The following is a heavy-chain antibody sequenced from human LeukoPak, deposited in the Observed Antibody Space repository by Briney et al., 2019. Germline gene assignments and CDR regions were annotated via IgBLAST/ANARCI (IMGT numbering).Heavy chain of an antibody. J-gene: IGHJ4*02. CDR3: ARDVVGIAARYFDY. Sequence: SETLSLTCTVSGGSISSYYWSWIRQPPGKGLEWIRYIYYSGSTNYNPSLKSRVTISVDTSKNQFSLKLSSVTAADTAVYYCARDVVGIAARYFDYWGQGTLVTVSS. CDR2: IYYSGST. V-gene: IGHV4-59*01. D-gene: IGHD6-6*01. CDR1: GGSISSYY.